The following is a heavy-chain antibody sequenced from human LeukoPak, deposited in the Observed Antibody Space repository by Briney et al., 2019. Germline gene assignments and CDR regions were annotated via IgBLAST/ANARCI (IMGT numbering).Heavy chain of an antibody. D-gene: IGHD2-21*01. Sequence: PSQTLSLTCTVSGGSISSGDYYWSWIRQPPGKGLEWIGYIYYSGSTNYNPSLKSRVTISVDTSKNQFSLKLSSVTAADTAVYYCARGSGHRILWWTFDYWGQGTLVTVSS. V-gene: IGHV4-61*08. CDR1: GGSISSGDYY. J-gene: IGHJ4*02. CDR3: ARGSGHRILWWTFDY. CDR2: IYYSGST.